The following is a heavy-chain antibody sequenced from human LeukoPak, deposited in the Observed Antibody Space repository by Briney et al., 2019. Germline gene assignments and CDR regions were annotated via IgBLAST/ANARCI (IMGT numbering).Heavy chain of an antibody. CDR3: AKSRSSSSSHFDY. CDR1: GFTFSSYA. V-gene: IGHV3-23*01. D-gene: IGHD2-2*01. Sequence: GGSLRLSCAASGFTFSSYAMSWVRQAPGKGLEWVSTISGSGKTTYYADSVKGRFTISGDNSKNTLYLQMNSLSAEDTAVYYCAKSRSSSSSHFDYWGQGTLVTVSS. CDR2: ISGSGKTT. J-gene: IGHJ4*02.